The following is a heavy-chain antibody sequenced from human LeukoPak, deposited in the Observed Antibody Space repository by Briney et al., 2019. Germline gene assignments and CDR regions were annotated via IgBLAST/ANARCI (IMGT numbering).Heavy chain of an antibody. Sequence: PSETLSLTCTVSGGSISSITSSDYYWGWVRQSPGKGLEWIAIINDRGRTYFNPSLKSRVTMSVDTSKNQFSLQLNSVTPDDTAVYFCARESTPPGQLGIFDFWGQGTLVTVSS. CDR3: ARESTPPGQLGIFDF. D-gene: IGHD7-27*01. CDR2: INDRGRT. V-gene: IGHV4-39*02. CDR1: GGSISSITSSDYY. J-gene: IGHJ4*02.